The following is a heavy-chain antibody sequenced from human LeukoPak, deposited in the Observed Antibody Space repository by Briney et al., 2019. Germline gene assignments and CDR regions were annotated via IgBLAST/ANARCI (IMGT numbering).Heavy chain of an antibody. CDR1: GGSISSRSYY. CDR3: ARRDDFWSGYKPSRSLPGMDV. CDR2: IYYKGNT. Sequence: PSETLSLTCTVSGGSISSRSYYWGWIRQPPGKGLEWIGSIYYKGNTYLNPSLKSRVTISEDTSKNQFSLKLSSVTAADTAVYYCARRDDFWSGYKPSRSLPGMDVWGKGTTVTVSS. V-gene: IGHV4-39*07. J-gene: IGHJ6*03. D-gene: IGHD3-3*01.